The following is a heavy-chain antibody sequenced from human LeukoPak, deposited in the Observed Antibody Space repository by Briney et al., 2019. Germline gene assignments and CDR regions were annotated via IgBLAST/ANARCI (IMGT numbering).Heavy chain of an antibody. Sequence: ASVKVSCKASGGTFSSYAISWVRQAPGQGLEWMGGIIPIFGTANYAQKFQGRVTITTDESTSTAYMELSSLRSEDTAVYYCARFGVGYSSGWYDDYWGQGTLVTVSS. D-gene: IGHD6-19*01. V-gene: IGHV1-69*05. CDR2: IIPIFGTA. CDR3: ARFGVGYSSGWYDDY. J-gene: IGHJ4*02. CDR1: GGTFSSYA.